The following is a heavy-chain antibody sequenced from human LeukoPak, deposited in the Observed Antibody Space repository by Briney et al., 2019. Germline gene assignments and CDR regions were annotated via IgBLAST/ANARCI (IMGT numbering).Heavy chain of an antibody. CDR3: ARDFPQLSSLNYDFWSGYRPKPNPAYYMDV. J-gene: IGHJ6*03. D-gene: IGHD3-3*01. V-gene: IGHV1-2*02. CDR2: INPNSGGT. Sequence: ASVKVSCTASGYTFTGYYMHWVRQAPGQGLEWMGWINPNSGGTNYAQKFQGRVTMTRDTSISTAYMELSRLRSDDTAVYYCARDFPQLSSLNYDFWSGYRPKPNPAYYMDVWGKGTTVTVSS. CDR1: GYTFTGYY.